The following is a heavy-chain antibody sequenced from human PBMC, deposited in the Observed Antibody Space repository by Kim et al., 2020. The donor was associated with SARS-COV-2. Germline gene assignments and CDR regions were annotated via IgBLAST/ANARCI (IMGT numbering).Heavy chain of an antibody. J-gene: IGHJ4*02. V-gene: IGHV5-10-1*01. CDR2: IDPTDSYT. Sequence: GESLKISCKGSGYTFTNYWISWVRQMPGKGLEWVGRIDPTDSYTNYSPSFEGRVTISTDNSISTAYLQWNSLTTSDTAMYYLARVDCSTSACPANYWGQGSLVTVSS. CDR1: GYTFTNYW. D-gene: IGHD2-2*01. CDR3: ARVDCSTSACPANY.